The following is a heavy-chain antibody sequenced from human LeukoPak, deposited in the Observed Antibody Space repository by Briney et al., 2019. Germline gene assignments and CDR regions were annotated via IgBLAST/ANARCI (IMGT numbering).Heavy chain of an antibody. CDR2: TKPDGSAE. J-gene: IGHJ4*02. CDR1: GFTFRNYW. D-gene: IGHD2-15*01. CDR3: ARGGGLNTNFDY. V-gene: IGHV3-7*01. Sequence: GGSLRLSCAASGFTFRNYWMGWVRQAPGKGLEWVANTKPDGSAEYYADSVRGRFTTSRDNANNLLYLQMNRLRAEDTAVYYCARGGGLNTNFDYWGQGTLVTVSS.